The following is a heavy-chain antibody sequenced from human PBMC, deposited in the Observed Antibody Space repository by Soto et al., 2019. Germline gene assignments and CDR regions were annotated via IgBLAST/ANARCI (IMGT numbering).Heavy chain of an antibody. CDR1: GFTFDDYA. J-gene: IGHJ4*02. Sequence: EVQLVESGGGLVQPGRSLRLSCAASGFTFDDYAMHWVRQAPGKGLEWVSGISWNSGSIGYADSVKGRFTISRDNAKNSLYLHMNSQRAEDTALYYCAKGQGYSYPSEFDYWGQGTLVTVSS. CDR2: ISWNSGSI. D-gene: IGHD5-18*01. V-gene: IGHV3-9*01. CDR3: AKGQGYSYPSEFDY.